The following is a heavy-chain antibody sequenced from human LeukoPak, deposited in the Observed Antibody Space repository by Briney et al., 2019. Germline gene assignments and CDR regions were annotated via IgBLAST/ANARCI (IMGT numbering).Heavy chain of an antibody. CDR3: AKELTNSPAAVQHY. V-gene: IGHV3-53*01. J-gene: IGHJ4*02. CDR2: IYSGGST. D-gene: IGHD6-13*01. Sequence: GGSLRLSCAVSGFTFGSYSMNWVRQAPGKGLEWVSVIYSGGSTYSADSVKGRFTISRDNSKNTLYLQMNSLRAEDTAVYYCAKELTNSPAAVQHYWGQGTLVTVSS. CDR1: GFTFGSYS.